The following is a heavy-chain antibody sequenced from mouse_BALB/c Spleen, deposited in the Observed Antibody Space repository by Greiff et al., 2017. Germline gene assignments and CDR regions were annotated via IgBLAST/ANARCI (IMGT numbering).Heavy chain of an antibody. D-gene: IGHD3-1*01. CDR3: ARSQRGLRGYYAMDY. CDR2: IRNKANGYTT. Sequence: EVNVVESGGGLVQPGGSLRLSCATSGFTFTDYYMSWVRQPPGKALEWLGFIRNKANGYTTEYSASVKGRFTISRDNSQSILYLQMNTLRAEDSATYYCARSQRGLRGYYAMDYWGQGTSVTVSA. V-gene: IGHV7-3*02. CDR1: GFTFTDYY. J-gene: IGHJ4*01.